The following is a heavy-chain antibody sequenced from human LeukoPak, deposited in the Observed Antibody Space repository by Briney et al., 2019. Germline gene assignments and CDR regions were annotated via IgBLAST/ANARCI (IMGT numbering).Heavy chain of an antibody. CDR3: ARQRYSDY. Sequence: PGGSLRLSCEGSGFSFSSYWMTWVRQAPGKGLEGVANIKQDGSEKYYEDSVRGRFTLSRDNAKNSLYLQMNSLRAEETAMYCSARQRYSDYWGQGTLVTVSS. CDR1: GFSFSSYW. CDR2: IKQDGSEK. D-gene: IGHD1-26*01. V-gene: IGHV3-7*01. J-gene: IGHJ4*02.